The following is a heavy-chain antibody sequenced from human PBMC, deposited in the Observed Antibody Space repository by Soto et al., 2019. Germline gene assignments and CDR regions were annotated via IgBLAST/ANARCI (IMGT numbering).Heavy chain of an antibody. D-gene: IGHD3-16*02. Sequence: QVQLVQSGAEVKKPGASVKVSCKASGYTFTGYYMHWVRQAPGQGLEWMGWINPNSGGTNYAQKFKGWVTMTRDTSISTAYMELSRLRSDDTAVYYCARDLTYMITFGGVIGSVEGWFDPWGQGTLVTVSS. V-gene: IGHV1-2*04. CDR2: INPNSGGT. CDR1: GYTFTGYY. J-gene: IGHJ5*02. CDR3: ARDLTYMITFGGVIGSVEGWFDP.